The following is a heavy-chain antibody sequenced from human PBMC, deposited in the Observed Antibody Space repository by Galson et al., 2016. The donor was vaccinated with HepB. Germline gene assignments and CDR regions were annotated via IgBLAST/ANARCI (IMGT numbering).Heavy chain of an antibody. Sequence: SLRLSCAASGFTFRSYAMHWVRQAPGKGLEWLAIISFDGNNKYYADSVKGRFTISRDDSKSTLYLHMNSLRAEDTAVYYCAREGDNRGLYAYFAYWGQGTLVTVSS. CDR2: ISFDGNNK. J-gene: IGHJ4*02. D-gene: IGHD3-16*01. CDR1: GFTFRSYA. V-gene: IGHV3-33*01. CDR3: AREGDNRGLYAYFAY.